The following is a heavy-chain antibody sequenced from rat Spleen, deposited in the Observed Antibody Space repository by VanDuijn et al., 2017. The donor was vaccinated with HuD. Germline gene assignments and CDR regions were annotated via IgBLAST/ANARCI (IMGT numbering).Heavy chain of an antibody. V-gene: IGHV5-29*01. J-gene: IGHJ2*01. Sequence: EVQLVESDGGLVQPGRSLKLSCAASGFTFSDYYMAWVRQAPTKGLEWVATISYDGSSTYYRDSVKGRFTVSRDNTKSTLYLQMDSLRSEDTATYYCVRSNSGYFDYWGQGVMVTVSS. CDR2: ISYDGSST. CDR3: VRSNSGYFDY. D-gene: IGHD4-3*01. CDR1: GFTFSDYY.